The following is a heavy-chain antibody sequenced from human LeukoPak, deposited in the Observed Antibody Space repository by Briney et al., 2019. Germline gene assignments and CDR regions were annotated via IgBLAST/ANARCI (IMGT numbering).Heavy chain of an antibody. CDR2: INSDGSSA. Sequence: PGGSLRLSCAASGFTFSSYWMHWVRQAPGKGLMWVSRINSDGSSATYADSVKGRFTISRDNAKNTLYLQMNSLRAEDTAVYYCAKGKVNHDGALDAWGQGTLVTVSS. CDR1: GFTFSSYW. V-gene: IGHV3-74*01. D-gene: IGHD2-21*01. J-gene: IGHJ3*01. CDR3: AKGKVNHDGALDA.